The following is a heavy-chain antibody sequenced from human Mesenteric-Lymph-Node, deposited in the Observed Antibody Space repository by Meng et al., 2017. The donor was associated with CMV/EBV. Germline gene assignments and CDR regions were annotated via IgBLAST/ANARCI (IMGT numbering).Heavy chain of an antibody. CDR2: INTNTGNP. CDR1: GATFTSYA. D-gene: IGHD6-13*01. J-gene: IGHJ2*01. Sequence: SGATFTSYAIHWVRQAPGQGLEWMGWINTNTGNPTYAQGFTGRFVFSLDTSVSTAYLQISSLKAEDTAVYYCARRTAAGAGWYFDLWGRGTLVTVSS. V-gene: IGHV7-4-1*02. CDR3: ARRTAAGAGWYFDL.